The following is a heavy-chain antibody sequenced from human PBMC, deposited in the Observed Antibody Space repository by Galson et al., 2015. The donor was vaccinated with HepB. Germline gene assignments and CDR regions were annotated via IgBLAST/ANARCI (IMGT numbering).Heavy chain of an antibody. V-gene: IGHV4-30-4*01. CDR2: IYHSGTT. J-gene: IGHJ6*03. Sequence: TLSLTCTVSGGSISSGGYYWSWVRQPPGKGLEWIGYIYHSGTTYYNPSLKSRVTISVETSMNQFSLKLSFVTAADTAVYYCARVQREGRSNYYYFYMDVWGKGTTVTVS. CDR1: GGSISSGGYY. D-gene: IGHD3-10*01. CDR3: ARVQREGRSNYYYFYMDV.